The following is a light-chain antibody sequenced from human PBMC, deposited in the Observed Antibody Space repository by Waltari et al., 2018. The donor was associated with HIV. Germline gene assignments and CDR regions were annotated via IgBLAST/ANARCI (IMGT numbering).Light chain of an antibody. CDR1: MSNLGAGSA. Sequence: HSTLTQPPSVSGAPGQRITISCAGNMSNLGAGSAVHWYQHYPGSAPKLLICHHHTRPSGVPDRFSVSKSGPSASLAITGLQTEDEADYYCQSYDASLSGLWVFGGGTRLTVL. J-gene: IGLJ3*02. V-gene: IGLV1-40*01. CDR2: HHH. CDR3: QSYDASLSGLWV.